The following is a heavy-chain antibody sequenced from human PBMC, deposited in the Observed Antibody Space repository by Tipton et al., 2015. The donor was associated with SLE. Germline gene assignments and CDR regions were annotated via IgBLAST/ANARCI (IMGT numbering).Heavy chain of an antibody. J-gene: IGHJ6*02. Sequence: RSLRLSCAASGFTSDDYAMHWVRQAPGKGLEWVSGITWNSGSIGYADSVKGRFTISRDNAKNSLYLQMNSLRAEDTALYYCAKGADSNYYYYYGMDVWGQGTTVTVSS. V-gene: IGHV3-9*02. CDR3: AKGADSNYYYYYGMDV. CDR2: ITWNSGSI. CDR1: GFTSDDYA. D-gene: IGHD4-11*01.